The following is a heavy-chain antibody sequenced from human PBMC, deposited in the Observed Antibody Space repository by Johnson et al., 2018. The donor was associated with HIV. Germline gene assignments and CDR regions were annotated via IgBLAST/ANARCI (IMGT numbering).Heavy chain of an antibody. V-gene: IGHV3-7*03. J-gene: IGHJ3*02. D-gene: IGHD7-27*01. Sequence: ANIDLGGSLTNYVDSVKGRFIISRDNGRNLVYLQMNSLRAEDTAVYYCARAPGAGDAFDIWGQGTMVTVSS. CDR2: IDLGGSLT. CDR3: ARAPGAGDAFDI.